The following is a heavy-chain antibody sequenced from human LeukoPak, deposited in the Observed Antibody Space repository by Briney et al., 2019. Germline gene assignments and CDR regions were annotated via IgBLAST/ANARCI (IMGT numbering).Heavy chain of an antibody. D-gene: IGHD2-21*02. J-gene: IGHJ1*01. Sequence: GGSLRLSCAASGFTFSSYAMNWVRQAPGKGLEWVSGISGSGGSTYYADSVKGRFTISRDNSKNTLYLQMKSLRAEDTAVYYCARTDETAPAEDFQHWGQGTLVTVSS. V-gene: IGHV3-23*01. CDR2: ISGSGGST. CDR1: GFTFSSYA. CDR3: ARTDETAPAEDFQH.